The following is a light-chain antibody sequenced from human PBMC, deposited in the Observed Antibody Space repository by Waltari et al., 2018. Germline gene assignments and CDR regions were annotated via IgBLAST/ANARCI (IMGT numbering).Light chain of an antibody. Sequence: IVLTQSPGTLSLSPWERATLSCRASQSVSSSYLAWYQQKPGQAPRLLIYGASSRATGIPDRFSGSGSGTDFTLTISRLEPEDFAVYYCQQYGSSVTFGGGTKVEIK. J-gene: IGKJ4*01. CDR1: QSVSSSY. V-gene: IGKV3-20*01. CDR3: QQYGSSVT. CDR2: GAS.